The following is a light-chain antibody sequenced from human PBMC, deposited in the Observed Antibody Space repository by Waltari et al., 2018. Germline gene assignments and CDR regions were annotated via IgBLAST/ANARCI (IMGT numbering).Light chain of an antibody. CDR3: QQYNNWPPT. V-gene: IGKV3-15*01. Sequence: ILITQSPATLSLSPGELATLSCRSSQSVSINLAWYQQKPGQTPRLLIHGTSTRATGIPARFSGSRSGTDFTLTISSLQSEDFAVYYCQQYNNWPPTFGQGTKLEIK. CDR2: GTS. J-gene: IGKJ2*01. CDR1: QSVSIN.